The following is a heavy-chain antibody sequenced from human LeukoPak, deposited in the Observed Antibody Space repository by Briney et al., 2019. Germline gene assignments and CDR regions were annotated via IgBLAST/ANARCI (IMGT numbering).Heavy chain of an antibody. CDR2: IYYSGNT. J-gene: IGHJ4*02. D-gene: IGHD3/OR15-3a*01. V-gene: IGHV4-39*01. CDR1: GVSISSSNSC. Sequence: PSETLSLTCTVSGVSISSSNSCWGWIRQPPGKGLEWIGSIYYSGNTYYNASLKSQVSISIDTSKSRFSLKLTSVTAADTAVYYCARQTGSGLFILPGGQGTLVTVSS. CDR3: ARQTGSGLFILP.